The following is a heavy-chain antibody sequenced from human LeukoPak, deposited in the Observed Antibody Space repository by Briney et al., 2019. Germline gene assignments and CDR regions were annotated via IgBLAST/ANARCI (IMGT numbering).Heavy chain of an antibody. Sequence: SETLSLTCAVSGDSISSGGYSWSWVRQPPGKGLEWIGYIYSSGRSYYNPSLQSRVTISVDTSKNEFSLTLTSVPAADTAVYFCARAPLSGTYYTDAFDIWGQGTMVTVSS. J-gene: IGHJ3*02. CDR1: GDSISSGGYS. CDR3: ARAPLSGTYYTDAFDI. V-gene: IGHV4-30-4*07. CDR2: IYSSGRS. D-gene: IGHD1-26*01.